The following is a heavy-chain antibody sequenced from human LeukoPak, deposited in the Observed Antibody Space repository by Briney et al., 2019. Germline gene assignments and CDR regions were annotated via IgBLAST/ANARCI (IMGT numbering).Heavy chain of an antibody. CDR3: ARLRRGYCSSTSCYAGGLDY. CDR2: IYPGDSDT. J-gene: IGHJ4*02. D-gene: IGHD2-2*01. Sequence: GESLKISCKGSGYSLTSYWIGWVRQMPGKGLEWMGIIYPGDSDTRYSPSFQGQVTISADKSIGTAYLQWSSLKASDTAMYYCARLRRGYCSSTSCYAGGLDYWGQGTLVTVSS. V-gene: IGHV5-51*01. CDR1: GYSLTSYW.